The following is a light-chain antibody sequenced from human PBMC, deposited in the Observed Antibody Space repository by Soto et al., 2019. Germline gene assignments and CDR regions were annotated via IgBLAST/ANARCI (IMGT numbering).Light chain of an antibody. CDR2: AAS. CDR1: QGISSY. Sequence: IQLTQSPSSLSASVGDRVTITCRASQGISSYLAWYQQKPGKAPKLLIYAASTLQSGVPSRFSGSGSGTDFTLTISSPQPEDFATYYCQQLKTFGQGTKVEIK. CDR3: QQLKT. J-gene: IGKJ1*01. V-gene: IGKV1-9*01.